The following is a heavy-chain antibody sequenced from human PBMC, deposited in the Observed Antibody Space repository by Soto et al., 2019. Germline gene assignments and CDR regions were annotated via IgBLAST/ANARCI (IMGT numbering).Heavy chain of an antibody. CDR1: GYTFTLYT. Sequence: QVQLVQSGAQVKKPGASVKVSCKSSGYTFTLYTIHWVRQAPGQRLEWMGWIHAGNGYTKYSQNFQGRVTITRDTSASTVYMEMSSLTSEDTGVFYCARVQYSGNDFKLAVDIWGQGTTVTVSS. CDR2: IHAGNGYT. J-gene: IGHJ3*02. V-gene: IGHV1-3*01. D-gene: IGHD5-12*01. CDR3: ARVQYSGNDFKLAVDI.